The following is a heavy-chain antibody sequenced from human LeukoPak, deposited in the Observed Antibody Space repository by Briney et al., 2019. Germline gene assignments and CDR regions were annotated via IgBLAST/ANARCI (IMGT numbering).Heavy chain of an antibody. CDR1: GGSISSYY. CDR2: IYYSGST. Sequence: SETLSLTCTVSGGSISSYYWSWIRQPPGKGLEWIGYIYYSGSTNYNPSLKSRVTISVDTSKNQFSLKLSSVTAADTAVYYCARDRGDYGDSLFNYWGQGTLVTVSS. D-gene: IGHD4-17*01. J-gene: IGHJ4*02. V-gene: IGHV4-59*01. CDR3: ARDRGDYGDSLFNY.